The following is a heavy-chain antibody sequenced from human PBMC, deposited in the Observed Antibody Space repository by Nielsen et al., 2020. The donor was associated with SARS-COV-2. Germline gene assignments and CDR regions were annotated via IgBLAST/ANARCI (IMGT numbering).Heavy chain of an antibody. Sequence: GESLKISCAASGFTFSSYWMSWVRQAPGKGLEWVANIKQDGSEKYYVDSVKGRFTISRDNAKNSLYLQMNSLRAEDTAVYYCARVQWLLLQGLYNWFDPWGQGTLVTVSS. CDR3: ARVQWLLLQGLYNWFDP. CDR1: GFTFSSYW. CDR2: IKQDGSEK. V-gene: IGHV3-7*05. J-gene: IGHJ5*02. D-gene: IGHD3-22*01.